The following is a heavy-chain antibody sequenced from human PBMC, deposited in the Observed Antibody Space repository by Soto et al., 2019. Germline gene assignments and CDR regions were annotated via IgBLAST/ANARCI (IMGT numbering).Heavy chain of an antibody. D-gene: IGHD5-12*01. Sequence: SLRLSCADSGFTFSSYGMHWVRQAPGKGLEWVAVISYDGSNKYYADSVKGRFTISRDNSKNTLYLQMNSLRAEDTAVYYCAKDPSGGYAYYYYYGMDVWGQGTTVTVSS. CDR2: ISYDGSNK. CDR3: AKDPSGGYAYYYYYGMDV. J-gene: IGHJ6*02. V-gene: IGHV3-30*18. CDR1: GFTFSSYG.